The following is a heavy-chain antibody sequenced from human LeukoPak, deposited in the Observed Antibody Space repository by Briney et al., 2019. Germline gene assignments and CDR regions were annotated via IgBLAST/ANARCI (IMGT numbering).Heavy chain of an antibody. V-gene: IGHV1-2*02. D-gene: IGHD2-2*02. Sequence: ASVKVSCKASGYTFTGYYMHWVRQAPGQGLEWMGWINPNSGGTNYAQKFQGRVTMIRDTSISTAYMELSRLRSDDTAVYYCAREGRRYCSSTSCYTEYWGQGTLVTVSS. J-gene: IGHJ4*02. CDR3: AREGRRYCSSTSCYTEY. CDR1: GYTFTGYY. CDR2: INPNSGGT.